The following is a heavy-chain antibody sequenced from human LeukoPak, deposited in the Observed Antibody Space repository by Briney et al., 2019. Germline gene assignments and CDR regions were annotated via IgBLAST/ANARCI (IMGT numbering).Heavy chain of an antibody. D-gene: IGHD2/OR15-2a*01. V-gene: IGHV7-4-1*02. CDR2: INTNTGNP. J-gene: IGHJ4*02. CDR3: ARDNAGNIDY. Sequence: ASVKVSCKASGYAFTSNAMNWVRQAPGQGLELMGWINTNTGNPTYAQGFTGRFVFSLDTSVSTAYLQISSLKAEDTAVYYCARDNAGNIDYWGQGTLVTVSS. CDR1: GYAFTSNA.